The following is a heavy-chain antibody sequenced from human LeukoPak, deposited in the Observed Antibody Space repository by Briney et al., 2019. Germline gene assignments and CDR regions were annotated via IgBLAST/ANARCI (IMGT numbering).Heavy chain of an antibody. Sequence: TLSLTCTVSGGSISSGGYYWSWIRQHPGKGLEWIGYIYYSGSTYYNPSLKSRVTISVDTSKNQFSLKLSSVTAAGTAVYYCARAYTYYYDSSGYYIDYWGQGTLVTVSS. CDR2: IYYSGST. J-gene: IGHJ4*02. CDR1: GGSISSGGYY. V-gene: IGHV4-31*03. D-gene: IGHD3-22*01. CDR3: ARAYTYYYDSSGYYIDY.